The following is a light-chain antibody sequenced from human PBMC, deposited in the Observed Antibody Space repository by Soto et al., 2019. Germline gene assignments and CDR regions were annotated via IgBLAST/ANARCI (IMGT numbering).Light chain of an antibody. CDR3: QSFGI. J-gene: IGLJ2*01. CDR2: GDN. V-gene: IGLV1-40*01. CDR1: SSNIGAGFD. Sequence: QSVLTQPPSVSGAPGQRVTISCNGSSSNIGAGFDVHWYQQFPGTAPKLLIYGDNNRPSGVPDRFSGSKSDTSASLTISGLQAEDEADYYCQSFGIFGGGTKVTVL.